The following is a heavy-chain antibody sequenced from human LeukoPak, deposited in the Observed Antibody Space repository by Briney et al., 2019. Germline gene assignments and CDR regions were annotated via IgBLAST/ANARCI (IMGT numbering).Heavy chain of an antibody. J-gene: IGHJ3*02. V-gene: IGHV4-59*12. CDR3: ARGRAYYDSTFDI. CDR1: GGSMSDYS. D-gene: IGHD3-22*01. CDR2: IYYSGST. Sequence: PSETLSLTCNVSGGSMSDYSWSWIRQPPGKGLEWIGYIYYSGSTNYNPSLKSRVTISVDTSKNQFSLKLSSVTAADTAVYYCARGRAYYDSTFDIWGQGTMVTVSS.